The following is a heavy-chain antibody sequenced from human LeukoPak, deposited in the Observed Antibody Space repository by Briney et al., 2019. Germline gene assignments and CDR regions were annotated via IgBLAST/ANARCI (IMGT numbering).Heavy chain of an antibody. CDR1: GGSISSSSYY. CDR2: IYYSGST. V-gene: IGHV4-39*07. D-gene: IGHD3-10*01. CDR3: ARGGILVRGVTNTFDY. Sequence: SETLSLTCTVSGGSISSSSYYWGWIRQPPGKGLEWIGSIYYSGSTYYNPSLKSRVTISVDTSKNQFSLKLSSVTAADTAVYYCARGGILVRGVTNTFDYWGQGTLVTVSS. J-gene: IGHJ4*02.